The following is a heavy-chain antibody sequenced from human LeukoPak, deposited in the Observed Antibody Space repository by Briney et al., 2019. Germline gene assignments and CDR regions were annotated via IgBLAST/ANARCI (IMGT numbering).Heavy chain of an antibody. CDR1: GFTFSSYG. CDR3: AKGLAVLLWFGIGNY. D-gene: IGHD3-10*01. CDR2: IRYDGSNK. Sequence: GGSLRLSCAASGFTFSSYGMHWVRQAPGKGLEWVAFIRYDGSNKYYADSVKGRFTISRDNSKNTLYLQMNSLRAEDTAVYYCAKGLAVLLWFGIGNYWGQGTLVTVSS. J-gene: IGHJ4*02. V-gene: IGHV3-30*02.